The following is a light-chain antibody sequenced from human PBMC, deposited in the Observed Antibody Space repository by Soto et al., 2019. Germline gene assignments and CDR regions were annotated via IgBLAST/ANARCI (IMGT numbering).Light chain of an antibody. J-gene: IGKJ4*01. CDR3: QQYNNWPLT. CDR2: GAS. V-gene: IGKV3D-15*01. CDR1: QSVSSSY. Sequence: PGERVPLSCRASQSVSSSYLTWYQQKPGQAPRLLIYGASTRATSIPARFSGSGSGTDFTLTISGLQSEDFAVYFCQQYNNWPLTFGGGTKVDIK.